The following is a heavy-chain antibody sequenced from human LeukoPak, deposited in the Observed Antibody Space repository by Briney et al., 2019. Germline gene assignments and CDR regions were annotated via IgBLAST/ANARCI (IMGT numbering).Heavy chain of an antibody. CDR1: GGSISSGGYY. CDR3: ARLDSSSWYWFDP. CDR2: IYYSGST. D-gene: IGHD6-13*01. Sequence: SETLSLTCTVSGGSISSGGYYWSWIRQHPGKGLEWIGYIYYSGSTYYNPPLKSRVTISVDTSKNQFSLKLSSVTAADTAVYYCARLDSSSWYWFDPWGQGTLVTVSS. V-gene: IGHV4-31*03. J-gene: IGHJ5*02.